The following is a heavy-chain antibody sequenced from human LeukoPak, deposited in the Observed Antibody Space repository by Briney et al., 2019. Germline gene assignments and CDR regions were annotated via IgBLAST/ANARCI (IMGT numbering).Heavy chain of an antibody. D-gene: IGHD4-23*01. J-gene: IGHJ1*01. CDR3: ARVVPGGVRWPPGYFQH. CDR1: GVPINSAF. CDR2: IYNNGRT. Sequence: PSETLSLTCNISGVPINSAFWSWIRQPPGKGLEWIGYIYNNGRTSYNLSLKSRVTISVDSTNNQVSLKVTSVTAADTAVYYCARVVPGGVRWPPGYFQHWGQGTLVTVSS. V-gene: IGHV4-59*01.